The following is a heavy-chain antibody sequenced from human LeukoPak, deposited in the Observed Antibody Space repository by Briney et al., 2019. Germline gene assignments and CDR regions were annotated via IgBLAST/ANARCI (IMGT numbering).Heavy chain of an antibody. J-gene: IGHJ4*02. CDR3: ARDGYCSSTSCGSNDY. CDR2: ISSSSSYI. D-gene: IGHD2-2*03. CDR1: GFTFSSYS. Sequence: GGSLRLSCAACGFTFSSYSMNWVRQAPGKGLEWVSSISSSSSYIYYADSVKGRFTISRDDAKNSLYLQMNSLRAEDTAVYYCARDGYCSSTSCGSNDYWGQGTLVTVSS. V-gene: IGHV3-21*01.